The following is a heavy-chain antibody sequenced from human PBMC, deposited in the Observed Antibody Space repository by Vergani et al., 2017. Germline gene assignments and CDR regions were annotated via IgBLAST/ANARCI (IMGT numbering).Heavy chain of an antibody. CDR1: GFTFNSYA. D-gene: IGHD2-2*01. CDR2: INNNGGST. J-gene: IGHJ3*01. CDR3: AKVCGXTSCPYGGGAFDV. Sequence: QLLESGGGLIQPGGSLRISCAASGFTFNSYAMTWVRQAPGKGLEWVSGINNNGGSTYYADSVKGRFTISRDNSKNTLYLQMTDLRAEDTATYYCAKVCGXTSCPYGGGAFDVWGHGTMVTVSS. V-gene: IGHV3-23*01.